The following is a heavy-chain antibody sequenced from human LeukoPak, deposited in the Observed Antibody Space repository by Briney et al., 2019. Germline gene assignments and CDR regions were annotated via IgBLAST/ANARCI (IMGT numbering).Heavy chain of an antibody. CDR3: ARDLVSYSSSPLH. V-gene: IGHV3-30*04. J-gene: IGHJ4*02. CDR1: GITFSSYV. CDR2: TSSDGRSK. Sequence: GGSLRLSCEASGITFSSYVMHWVRRAPGKGLEWVAVTSSDGRSKHYADSVKGRFTISTDSSKTTLYLQMNSLTPEDTAVYYCARDLVSYSSSPLHWGQGTLVTVSS. D-gene: IGHD6-6*01.